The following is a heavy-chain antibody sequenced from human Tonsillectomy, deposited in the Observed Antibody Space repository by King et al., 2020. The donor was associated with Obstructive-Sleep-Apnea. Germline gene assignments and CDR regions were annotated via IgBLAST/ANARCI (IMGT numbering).Heavy chain of an antibody. D-gene: IGHD3-10*01. Sequence: VQLVESGGDMVQPGGSLRPSCAASGFTFSSYGIIWVPQAPGAGLEGGSASNTLGTTFYAGPVGGRVTIARDNSQYTVHLQVNSLRAEDTALYNCAKEGGGSGVYWVDSWGQGTLVTVSS. CDR2: SNTLGTT. V-gene: IGHV3-23*04. CDR1: GFTFSSYG. CDR3: AKEGGGSGVYWVDS. J-gene: IGHJ4*02.